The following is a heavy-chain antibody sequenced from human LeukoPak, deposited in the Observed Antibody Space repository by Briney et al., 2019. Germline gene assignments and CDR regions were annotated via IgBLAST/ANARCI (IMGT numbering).Heavy chain of an antibody. Sequence: PSETLSLTCTVSGGSINSGGYYWSWIRQHPEKGLEWIGYIYYNGNTFYNPSLKGRVTISSDTSKRQYSLKLSSVTAADTAVYYCARRIPTAGFLDSWGQGTLVTVSS. D-gene: IGHD6-19*01. V-gene: IGHV4-31*03. CDR3: ARRIPTAGFLDS. CDR1: GGSINSGGYY. J-gene: IGHJ4*02. CDR2: IYYNGNT.